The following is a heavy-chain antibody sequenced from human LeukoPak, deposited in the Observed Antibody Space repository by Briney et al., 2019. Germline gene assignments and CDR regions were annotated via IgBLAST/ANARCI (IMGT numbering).Heavy chain of an antibody. D-gene: IGHD3-22*01. Sequence: PSETLSLTCTVSGGSISSYYWSWFRQPPGKGLEWIGYIYYSGSTNYNPSLKSRVTISVDTSKNQFSLKLSSVTAADTAVYYCARYSSGYRDAFDIWGQGTMVTVSS. CDR1: GGSISSYY. CDR2: IYYSGST. J-gene: IGHJ3*02. CDR3: ARYSSGYRDAFDI. V-gene: IGHV4-59*01.